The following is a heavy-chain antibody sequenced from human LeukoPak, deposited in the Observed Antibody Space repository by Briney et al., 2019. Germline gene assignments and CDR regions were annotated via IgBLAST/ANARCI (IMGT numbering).Heavy chain of an antibody. CDR3: ARDSMTTAGYYYYYYMDV. D-gene: IGHD4-11*01. Sequence: GASVKVSCKASGGTFSSYTISWVRQAPGQGLEWMGRIIPILGTANYAQKFQGRVTITADKSTSTAYMELSSLRSEDTAVYYCARDSMTTAGYYYYYYMDVWGKGTTVTVSS. CDR1: GGTFSSYT. CDR2: IIPILGTA. J-gene: IGHJ6*03. V-gene: IGHV1-69*08.